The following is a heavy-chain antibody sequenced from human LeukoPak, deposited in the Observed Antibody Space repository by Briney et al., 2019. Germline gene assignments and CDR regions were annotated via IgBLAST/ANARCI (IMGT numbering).Heavy chain of an antibody. V-gene: IGHV4-39*01. CDR1: GGSISSSSYY. Sequence: LETLSLTCTVSGGSISSSSYYWGWIRQPPGKGLEWIGSIYYSGSTYYNPSLKSRVTISVDTSKNQFSLKLSSVTAADTAVYYCAAIVVPAAPYWYFDLWGRGTLATVSS. CDR2: IYYSGST. CDR3: AAIVVPAAPYWYFDL. J-gene: IGHJ2*01. D-gene: IGHD2-2*01.